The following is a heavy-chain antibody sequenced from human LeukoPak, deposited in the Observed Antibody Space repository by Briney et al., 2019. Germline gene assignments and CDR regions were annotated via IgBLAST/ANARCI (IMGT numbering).Heavy chain of an antibody. CDR1: GGSISSTSYY. J-gene: IGHJ6*03. Sequence: SETLSLTCTVSGGSISSTSYYWGWIRQPPGKGLEWIGSIYYSGSAYYNPSLKSRVTISVDTSKNQFSLKLSPVTAADTAVYYCARHYSRNYVYYYMDVWGKGTTVTVSS. CDR3: ARHYSRNYVYYYMDV. V-gene: IGHV4-39*01. CDR2: IYYSGSA. D-gene: IGHD1-14*01.